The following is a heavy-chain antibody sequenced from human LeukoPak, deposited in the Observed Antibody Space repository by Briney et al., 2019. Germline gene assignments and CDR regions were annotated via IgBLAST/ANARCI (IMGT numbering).Heavy chain of an antibody. CDR2: ISSSSSTI. CDR1: GFTFSSYE. V-gene: IGHV3-48*01. Sequence: GGSLRLSCAASGFTFSSYEMNWVRQAPGKGLEWVSYISSSSSTIYYADSVKGRFTISRDNAKNSLYLQMNSLRAEDTAVYYCARERGYSYGGDAFDIWGQGTMVTVSS. CDR3: ARERGYSYGGDAFDI. D-gene: IGHD5-18*01. J-gene: IGHJ3*02.